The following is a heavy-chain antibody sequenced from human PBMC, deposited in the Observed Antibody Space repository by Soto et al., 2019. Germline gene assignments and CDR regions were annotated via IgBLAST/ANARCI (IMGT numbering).Heavy chain of an antibody. J-gene: IGHJ4*02. CDR1: GFTFSSYA. Sequence: GGSLRLSCSASGFTFSSYAMHWVRQAPGKGLESVSAISSNGGSTYYADSVKGRFTISRDNSKNTLYLQMSSLRAEDTAVYYCVKEGGDSYGYYFDDWGQGTMVTVSS. CDR2: ISSNGGST. D-gene: IGHD5-18*01. CDR3: VKEGGDSYGYYFDD. V-gene: IGHV3-64D*06.